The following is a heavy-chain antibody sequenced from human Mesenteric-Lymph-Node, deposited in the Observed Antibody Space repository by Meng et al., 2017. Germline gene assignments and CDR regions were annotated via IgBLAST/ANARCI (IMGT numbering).Heavy chain of an antibody. J-gene: IGHJ3*02. CDR1: GFTFDDYA. D-gene: IGHD4-11*01. Sequence: GGSLRLSCAASGFTFDDYAMHWVRQAPGKGLEWVSGISWNSGSIGYADSVKGRFTISRDNAKNSLYLQMNSLRAEDMALYYCAKGGGMTTGAFDIWGQGTMVTVSS. CDR2: ISWNSGSI. V-gene: IGHV3-9*03. CDR3: AKGGGMTTGAFDI.